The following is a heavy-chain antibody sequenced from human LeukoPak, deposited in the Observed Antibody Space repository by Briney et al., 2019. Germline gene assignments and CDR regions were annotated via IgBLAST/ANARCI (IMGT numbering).Heavy chain of an antibody. V-gene: IGHV4-59*01. J-gene: IGHJ4*02. Sequence: SETLSLTCTVSGGSISSYYWSWIRQPPGKGLEWIGYIYYSGSANYNPSLKSRVTISVDTSKNQFSLKLSSVTAADTAVYYCAAGVGYDYDSSGYYGARGPGPFDYWGQGTLVTVSS. CDR1: GGSISSYY. D-gene: IGHD3-22*01. CDR2: IYYSGSA. CDR3: AAGVGYDYDSSGYYGARGPGPFDY.